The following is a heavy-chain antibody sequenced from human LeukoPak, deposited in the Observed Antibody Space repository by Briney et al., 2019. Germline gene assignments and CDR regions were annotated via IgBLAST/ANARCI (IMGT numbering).Heavy chain of an antibody. CDR3: ARSAR. J-gene: IGHJ4*02. V-gene: IGHV3-7*01. Sequence: GGSLRLSCAASGFTSGTSRMSWVRQAPGKGLEWVANINQDGSAQYYVDSVKGRFTISRDNAKSSLYLQTNSLRAEDTAVYYCARSARWGQGTLVTVSS. CDR2: INQDGSAQ. CDR1: GFTSGTSR.